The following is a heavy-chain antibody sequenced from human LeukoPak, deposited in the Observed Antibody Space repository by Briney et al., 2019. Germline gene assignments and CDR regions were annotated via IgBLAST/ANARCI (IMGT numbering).Heavy chain of an antibody. D-gene: IGHD3-10*01. CDR1: GGSFSGYY. J-gene: IGHJ5*02. CDR2: IYGSGST. Sequence: SETLSLTCAVYGGSFSGYYWSWIRQSPGKGLEWIGRIYGSGSTNYNPSLKSRVTMSLDTSKNQFSLKLSSVTAADTAVYYCARDSGTTGEVRFDPWGQGTLVTVSS. CDR3: ARDSGTTGEVRFDP. V-gene: IGHV4-4*07.